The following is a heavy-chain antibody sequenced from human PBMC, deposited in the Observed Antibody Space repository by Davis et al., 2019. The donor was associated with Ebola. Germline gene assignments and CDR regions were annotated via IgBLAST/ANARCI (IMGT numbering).Heavy chain of an antibody. CDR3: AREGRVEPGTQMYYFYYGMDV. CDR1: GGSISGYY. D-gene: IGHD1/OR15-1a*01. Sequence: MPGGSLRLSCIVSGGSISGYYWSWIRQSPGKGLEWIGFLYHGGNTNYNPSLQSRAIISMDTSNNRLSLSLTSVTTADTAVYYCAREGRVEPGTQMYYFYYGMDVWGQGTTVTVSS. J-gene: IGHJ6*02. V-gene: IGHV4-59*01. CDR2: LYHGGNT.